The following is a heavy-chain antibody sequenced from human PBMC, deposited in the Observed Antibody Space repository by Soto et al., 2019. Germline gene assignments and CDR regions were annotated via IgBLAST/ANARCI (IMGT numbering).Heavy chain of an antibody. CDR3: ARRYGVAFDI. CDR2: IYYSGST. CDR1: GGSISSYY. Sequence: SETLSLTCTVSGGSISSYYWSWIRQPPGKGLEWIGYIYYSGSTNYNPSLKSRVTISVDTSKNQFSLKLSSVTAADTAVYYCARRYGVAFDIWGQGTMVTVS. J-gene: IGHJ3*02. V-gene: IGHV4-59*08. D-gene: IGHD3-10*01.